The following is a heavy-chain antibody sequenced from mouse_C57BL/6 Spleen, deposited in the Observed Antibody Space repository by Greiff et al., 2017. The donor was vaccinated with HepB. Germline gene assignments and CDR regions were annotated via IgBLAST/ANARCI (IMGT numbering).Heavy chain of an antibody. V-gene: IGHV1-55*01. D-gene: IGHD1-1*01. CDR2: IYPGSGST. CDR1: GYTFTSYW. Sequence: QVQLQQSGAELVKPGASVKMSCKASGYTFTSYWITWVKQRPGQGLEWIGDIYPGSGSTNYNEKFKSKATLTVGTSSSTAYMQLSSLTSEDSAVYYCARMPNYYGSSYGYFDVWGTGTTVTVSS. J-gene: IGHJ1*03. CDR3: ARMPNYYGSSYGYFDV.